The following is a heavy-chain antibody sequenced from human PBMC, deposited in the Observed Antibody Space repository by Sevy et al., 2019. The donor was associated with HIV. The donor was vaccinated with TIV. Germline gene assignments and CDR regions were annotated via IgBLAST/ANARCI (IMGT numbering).Heavy chain of an antibody. CDR2: MSTYNGNT. CDR1: GYPFTNYG. CDR3: ERVTFLYYIDY. D-gene: IGHD3-22*01. J-gene: IGHJ4*02. Sequence: ATVKVSCKTSGYPFTNYGVTWVGQAPGQGLEWMGWMSTYNGNTNYPQKYQGRVSMTTDTSTNTVYMELRSLRSDDTAIYYCERVTFLYYIDYWGQGTLVTVSS. V-gene: IGHV1-18*01.